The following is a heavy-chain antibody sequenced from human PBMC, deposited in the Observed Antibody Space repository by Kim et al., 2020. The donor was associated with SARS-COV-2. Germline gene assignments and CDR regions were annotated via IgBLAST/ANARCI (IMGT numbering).Heavy chain of an antibody. V-gene: IGHV1-24*01. CDR3: ATIPVYGSGSFPGNRYYYGMDV. CDR2: FDPEDGET. J-gene: IGHJ6*02. D-gene: IGHD3-10*01. CDR1: GYTLTELS. Sequence: ASVKVSCKVSGYTLTELSMHWVRQAPGKGLEWMGGFDPEDGETIYAQKFQGRVTMTEDTSTDTAYMELSSLRSEDTAVYYCATIPVYGSGSFPGNRYYYGMDVWGQGTTVTVSS.